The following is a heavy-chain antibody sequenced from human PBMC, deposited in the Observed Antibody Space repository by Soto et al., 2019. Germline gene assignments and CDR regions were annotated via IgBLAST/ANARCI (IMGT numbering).Heavy chain of an antibody. V-gene: IGHV4-31*03. Sequence: QVQLQESGPGLVKPSQTLSLTCTVSGGSISSGGYYWSWIRQHPGKGLEWIGYIYYSGSTYYHPSLATRLTLSVNTSKNQSSMKLSSVTAADMAVYDGAREGGSGYDTTLAYWCQGTLVSVSP. CDR3: AREGGSGYDTTLAY. CDR2: IYYSGST. D-gene: IGHD5-12*01. CDR1: GGSISSGGYY. J-gene: IGHJ4*02.